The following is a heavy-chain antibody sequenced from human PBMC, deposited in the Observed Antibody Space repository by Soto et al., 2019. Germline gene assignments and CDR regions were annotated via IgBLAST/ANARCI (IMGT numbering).Heavy chain of an antibody. CDR3: ARGASLNYFDY. D-gene: IGHD3-9*01. V-gene: IGHV3-33*01. Sequence: QVQLVESGGGVVQPGRSLRLSCAASGFTFSNYGIHWVRQAPGKGLEWVAVIWYDGSNKYYADSVKGRFTISRDNPKNTLSMQMNSQRAEDTAVYYCARGASLNYFDYWGQGTLVTVSS. J-gene: IGHJ4*02. CDR1: GFTFSNYG. CDR2: IWYDGSNK.